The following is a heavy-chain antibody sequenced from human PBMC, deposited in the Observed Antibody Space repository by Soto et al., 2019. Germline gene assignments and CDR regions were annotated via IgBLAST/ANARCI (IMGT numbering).Heavy chain of an antibody. D-gene: IGHD6-19*01. J-gene: IGHJ5*02. CDR3: ARDVIGYSSPMYNWFDP. V-gene: IGHV1-18*01. Sequence: ASVKVSCKASGYTFISYGISWVRQAPGQGLEWMGWISAYNGNTNYAQKLQGRVTMTTDTSTSTAYMELRSLRSDDTAVYYCARDVIGYSSPMYNWFDPWGQGTLVTVSS. CDR2: ISAYNGNT. CDR1: GYTFISYG.